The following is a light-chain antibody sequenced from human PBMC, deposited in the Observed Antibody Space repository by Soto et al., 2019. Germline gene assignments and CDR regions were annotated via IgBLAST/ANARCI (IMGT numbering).Light chain of an antibody. CDR3: QQYNNWPSGT. V-gene: IGKV3-15*01. CDR2: GAS. J-gene: IGKJ1*01. Sequence: EIVMTQSPATLSVSPGERDTLSCRASQSVSSNLAWYQQKPGQAPRLLIYGASTRATGIPARFSGSGSGTEFTLTISSLQSEDFAVYYCQQYNNWPSGTFGQGTKVEIK. CDR1: QSVSSN.